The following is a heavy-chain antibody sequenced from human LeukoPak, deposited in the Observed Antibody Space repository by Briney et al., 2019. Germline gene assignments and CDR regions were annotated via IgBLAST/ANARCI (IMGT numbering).Heavy chain of an antibody. D-gene: IGHD6-19*01. CDR2: IYYSGST. CDR1: GGSISSYY. J-gene: IGHJ4*02. V-gene: IGHV4-59*01. Sequence: SETLSLTCTVSGGSISSYYWSWIRQPPGKGLEWIGYIYYSGSTDYNPSLKSRVTISVDTSKNQFSLKLSSVTAADTAVYYCARDRGAVAGLLDYWGQGTLVTVSS. CDR3: ARDRGAVAGLLDY.